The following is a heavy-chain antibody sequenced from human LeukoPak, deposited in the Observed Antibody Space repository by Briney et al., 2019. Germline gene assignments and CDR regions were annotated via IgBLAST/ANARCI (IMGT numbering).Heavy chain of an antibody. CDR2: ITTKRSNYAT. D-gene: IGHD6-19*01. Sequence: GGSLRLSCAASGFTFSDSDIHWVRQASGTGLEWVGRITTKRSNYATAYTASVKGRFTISRHDSENTAYLQMNSLKTEDTALYYCTTYRSGHYWGQGTLGTVSS. CDR3: TTYRSGHY. V-gene: IGHV3-73*01. CDR1: GFTFSDSD. J-gene: IGHJ4*02.